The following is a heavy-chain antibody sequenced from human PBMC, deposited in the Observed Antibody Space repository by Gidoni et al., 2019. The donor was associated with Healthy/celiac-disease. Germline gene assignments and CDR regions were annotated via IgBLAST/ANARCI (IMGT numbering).Heavy chain of an antibody. D-gene: IGHD3-3*01. J-gene: IGHJ4*02. Sequence: QVQLQQWGAGLLKPSETLSLTCAVYGGSFSGYYWSWIRQPPGKGLEWLGEINHSGSTNYNPSLKSRVTISVDTSKNQFSLKLSSLTAADTAVYYCARGLYDFWSGFRAPADYWGQGTLVTVSS. CDR3: ARGLYDFWSGFRAPADY. CDR1: GGSFSGYY. CDR2: INHSGST. V-gene: IGHV4-34*01.